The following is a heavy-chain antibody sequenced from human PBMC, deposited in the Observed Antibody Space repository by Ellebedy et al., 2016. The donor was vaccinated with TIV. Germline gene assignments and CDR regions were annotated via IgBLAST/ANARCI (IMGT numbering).Heavy chain of an antibody. D-gene: IGHD3-16*01. J-gene: IGHJ5*02. CDR2: INPSGGST. Sequence: ASVKVSXXASGYTFTSYYMHWVRQAPGQGLEWMGIINPSGGSTSYAQKLQGRVTMTTDTSTSTAYMELSSLRSEDTAVYYCATGILGGFDPWGQGTLVTVSS. CDR1: GYTFTSYY. V-gene: IGHV1-46*01. CDR3: ATGILGGFDP.